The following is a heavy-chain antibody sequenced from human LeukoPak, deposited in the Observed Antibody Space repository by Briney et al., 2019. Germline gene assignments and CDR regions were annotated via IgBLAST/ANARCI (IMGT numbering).Heavy chain of an antibody. V-gene: IGHV3-23*01. Sequence: GGSLRLSCAASGFTFSSYAMSWVRQAPGKGLEWVSAISGSGGSTYYADSVKGRFTISRDNSKNTLYLQMNSLRAEDTAVYYCAKDRAYYYDSSGYCPLCYFDYWGQGTLVTVSS. D-gene: IGHD3-22*01. J-gene: IGHJ4*02. CDR2: ISGSGGST. CDR1: GFTFSSYA. CDR3: AKDRAYYYDSSGYCPLCYFDY.